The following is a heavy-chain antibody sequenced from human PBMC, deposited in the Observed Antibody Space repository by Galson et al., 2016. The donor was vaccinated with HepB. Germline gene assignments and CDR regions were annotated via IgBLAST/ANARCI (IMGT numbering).Heavy chain of an antibody. V-gene: IGHV3-33*01. J-gene: IGHJ4*02. CDR3: ARDRLRFLEWFDY. Sequence: SLRLSCAASGFTFSDYGMHWVRQAPGKGLEWVGIIWYDGSIQYYADSVKGRFTISRDNSKNTLYLQMNSLRAEDTAVYYCARDRLRFLEWFDYWGQGTLVTVSS. CDR1: GFTFSDYG. CDR2: IWYDGSIQ. D-gene: IGHD3-3*01.